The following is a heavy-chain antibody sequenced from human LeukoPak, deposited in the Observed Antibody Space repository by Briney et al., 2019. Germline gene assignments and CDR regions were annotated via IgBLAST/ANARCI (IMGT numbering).Heavy chain of an antibody. D-gene: IGHD3-22*01. V-gene: IGHV3-7*01. CDR2: IKEDGSEK. J-gene: IGHJ3*02. CDR1: GFTFSTYW. Sequence: PGGSLRLSCAASGFTFSTYWMTWVRQTPGKGLEWVANIKEDGSEKYYVDSVKGRFTISRDNAKNSLYLQVNSLRAEDTAVYYCARNPELGSDSTGYRAFDIWGQGIMVTVSS. CDR3: ARNPELGSDSTGYRAFDI.